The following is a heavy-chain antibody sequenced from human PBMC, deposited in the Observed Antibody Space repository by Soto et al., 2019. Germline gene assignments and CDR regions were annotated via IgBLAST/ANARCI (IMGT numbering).Heavy chain of an antibody. CDR1: GGSISGHY. Sequence: QVQLQESGPGLVKPLETLSLSCNVSGGSISGHYWSWVRQTPGKGLEWIGYIYYSGSTNYNPSLKSRVTISVDTSKNHFSLRLTSVTAADTAVYYCARGPYYDLIWNYYYMDVWGKGTTVTVS. CDR2: IYYSGST. CDR3: ARGPYYDLIWNYYYMDV. J-gene: IGHJ6*03. V-gene: IGHV4-59*08. D-gene: IGHD3-16*01.